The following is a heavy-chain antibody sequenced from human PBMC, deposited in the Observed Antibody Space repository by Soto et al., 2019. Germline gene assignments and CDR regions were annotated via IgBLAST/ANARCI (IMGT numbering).Heavy chain of an antibody. J-gene: IGHJ5*02. D-gene: IGHD1-26*01. CDR1: GYAFTTSA. Sequence: QVHLVQSGAEVQKPGASVRISCQASGYAFTTSAIHWVRQAPGQSLEWMGWINPATGDTKYSQNVRGRVTFALDTYATTAYMDLRSLASHDTAVYYCARASGRSKLLPFYFDPWGQGTQVTVSS. CDR2: INPATGDT. CDR3: ARASGRSKLLPFYFDP. V-gene: IGHV1-3*01.